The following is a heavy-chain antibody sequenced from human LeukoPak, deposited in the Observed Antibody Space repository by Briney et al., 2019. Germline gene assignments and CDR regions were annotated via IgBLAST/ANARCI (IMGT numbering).Heavy chain of an antibody. V-gene: IGHV3-21*01. CDR2: ISSSSSYI. CDR3: ARALGYCSSTSCKPINFDY. J-gene: IGHJ4*02. D-gene: IGHD2-2*01. Sequence: PGGSLRLSCAASGFTFSSYSMNWVRQAPGKGLEWVSSISSSSSYIYYADSVKGRFTISRDNAKNSLYLQMNSLRAEDTAVHYCARALGYCSSTSCKPINFDYWGQGTLVTVSS. CDR1: GFTFSSYS.